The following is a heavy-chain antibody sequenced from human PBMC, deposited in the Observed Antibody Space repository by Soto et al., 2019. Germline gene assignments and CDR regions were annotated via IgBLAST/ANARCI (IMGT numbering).Heavy chain of an antibody. CDR1: GFTFDDYA. CDR2: ISWNSGSI. J-gene: IGHJ4*02. D-gene: IGHD6-19*01. V-gene: IGHV3-9*01. Sequence: EVQLVESGGGLVQPGRSLRLSCAASGFTFDDYAMHWVRQAPGKGLEWVSGISWNSGSIGYADSVKGRFTISRDNAKNSLYLQMNSLRAEDTALYYCAKDSYSSGWYTYWGQGTLVTVSS. CDR3: AKDSYSSGWYTY.